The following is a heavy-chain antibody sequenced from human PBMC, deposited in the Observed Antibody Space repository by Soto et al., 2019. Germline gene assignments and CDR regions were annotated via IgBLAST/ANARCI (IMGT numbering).Heavy chain of an antibody. D-gene: IGHD2-15*01. CDR2: INHSGST. CDR1: GGSFSGYY. J-gene: IGHJ4*02. V-gene: IGHV4-34*01. Sequence: QVQLQQWGAGLLKPSETLSLTCAVSGGSFSGYYWSWIRQPPGTGLEWIGEINHSGSTNYNPSLKSRVTISVDTSKNQFSLQLSSVSAADTAVYYCARGPRGYCSGGSCYPDYWGQGTLVTVS. CDR3: ARGPRGYCSGGSCYPDY.